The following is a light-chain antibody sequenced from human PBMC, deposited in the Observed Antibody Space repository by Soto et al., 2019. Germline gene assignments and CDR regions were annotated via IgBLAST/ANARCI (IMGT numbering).Light chain of an antibody. CDR3: SSFTSRNTYV. V-gene: IGLV2-14*01. J-gene: IGLJ1*01. Sequence: QSVLTQPAYVSGSPGQSTTISCTGTSSDIGGYNYVSWYQQLPGEAPKLIIYDVSDRPPGVSTRFSGSKSGNTASLTISGLQAEDEGDYYCSSFTSRNTYVFGTGTKVTVL. CDR1: SSDIGGYNY. CDR2: DVS.